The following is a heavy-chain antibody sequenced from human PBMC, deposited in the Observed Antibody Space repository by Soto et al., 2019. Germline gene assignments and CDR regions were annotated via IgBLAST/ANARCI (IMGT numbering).Heavy chain of an antibody. Sequence: QVQLQESGPGLVKPSQNLSLTCTVSGGSISSADYYWSWIRQPPGKGLEWIGYIYSSGSTYYNPSLKSRITISVDTSNNQFSLKLSSVTAADTAVYYCAMQRFPYGMDVWGQGTTGTVSS. CDR3: AMQRFPYGMDV. J-gene: IGHJ6*02. CDR2: IYSSGST. CDR1: GGSISSADYY. V-gene: IGHV4-30-4*01. D-gene: IGHD3-3*01.